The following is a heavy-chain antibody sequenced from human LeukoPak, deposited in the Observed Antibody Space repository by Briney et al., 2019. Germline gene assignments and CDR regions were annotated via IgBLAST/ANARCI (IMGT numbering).Heavy chain of an antibody. CDR3: ARDTVGATGGDFDY. V-gene: IGHV1-69*04. D-gene: IGHD1-26*01. J-gene: IGHJ4*02. CDR1: GGTFSSYT. CDR2: IIPTLGIA. Sequence: ASVKVSCKASGGTFSSYTISWVRQAPGQGLEWMGRIIPTLGIANYAQKFQGRVTITADKSTSTAYMELSSLRSEDTAVYYCARDTVGATGGDFDYWGQGTLVTVSS.